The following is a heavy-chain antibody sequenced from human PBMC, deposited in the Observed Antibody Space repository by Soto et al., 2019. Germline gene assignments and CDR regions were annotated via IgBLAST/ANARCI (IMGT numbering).Heavy chain of an antibody. V-gene: IGHV2-26*01. CDR2: IFSNDEK. Sequence: SGPTLVNPTETLTLTCTVSGFSLSNARMGVSWIRQPPGKALEWLAHIFSNDEKSYSTSLKSRLTISKDTSKSQVVLTMTNMDPVDTATYYCARISGYSSGWYEPYYFDYWGQGTLVTVSS. CDR3: ARISGYSSGWYEPYYFDY. CDR1: GFSLSNARMG. J-gene: IGHJ4*02. D-gene: IGHD6-19*01.